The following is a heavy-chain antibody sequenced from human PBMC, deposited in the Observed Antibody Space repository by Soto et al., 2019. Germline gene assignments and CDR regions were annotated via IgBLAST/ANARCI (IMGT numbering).Heavy chain of an antibody. V-gene: IGHV1-69*06. D-gene: IGHD6-19*01. CDR2: IIPIFGTA. CDR1: GGTFSSYA. CDR3: ASMYSSGQREVDY. Sequence: SVRVSCKASGGTFSSYAISWVRQAPGQGLEWMGGIIPIFGTANYAQKFQGRVTITADKSTSTAYMEMSSLRSEDTAVYYCASMYSSGQREVDYWGHGPLLTVSS. J-gene: IGHJ4*01.